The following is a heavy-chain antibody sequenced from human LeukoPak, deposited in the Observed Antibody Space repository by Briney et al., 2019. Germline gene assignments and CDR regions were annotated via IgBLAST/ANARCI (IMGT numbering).Heavy chain of an antibody. CDR3: ARAGLFNYRDSSDFYPVDY. D-gene: IGHD3-22*01. CDR1: GFTFSSYA. CDR2: ISGSGGST. Sequence: GGSLRLSCAASGFTFSSYAMSWVRQAPGKGLEWVSTISGSGGSTYYADSVKGRFTISRDNSKNTLYLQMNSLRAEDTAVYYCARAGLFNYRDSSDFYPVDYWGQGTLVTVSS. V-gene: IGHV3-23*01. J-gene: IGHJ4*02.